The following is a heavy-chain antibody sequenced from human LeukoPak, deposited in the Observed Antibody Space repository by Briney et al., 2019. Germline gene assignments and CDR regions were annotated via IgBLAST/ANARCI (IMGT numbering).Heavy chain of an antibody. CDR3: ASPAYCGGDCYPALFDY. D-gene: IGHD2-21*01. CDR1: GGTFSSYA. Sequence: SVKVSCKASGGTFSSYAISWVRQAPGQGLEWMGRIIPILGIANYAQKFQGRVTITADKSTSTAYMELSSLRSEDTAVYYCASPAYCGGDCYPALFDYWGQGTLVTVSS. CDR2: IIPILGIA. J-gene: IGHJ4*02. V-gene: IGHV1-69*04.